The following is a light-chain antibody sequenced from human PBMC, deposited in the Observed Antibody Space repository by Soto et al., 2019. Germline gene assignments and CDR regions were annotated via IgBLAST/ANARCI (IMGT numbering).Light chain of an antibody. V-gene: IGLV8-61*01. Sequence: QAVVTQEPSFSVSPGGTVTLTCGLSSGSVSTNYYPSWYQQTPGQAPRTLIYSTNTRSSGVPDRFSGSILGNKAALTITGAQADDESDYYCVLYMGSGIWGFGGGTKVTV. CDR2: STN. CDR3: VLYMGSGIWG. CDR1: SGSVSTNYY. J-gene: IGLJ3*02.